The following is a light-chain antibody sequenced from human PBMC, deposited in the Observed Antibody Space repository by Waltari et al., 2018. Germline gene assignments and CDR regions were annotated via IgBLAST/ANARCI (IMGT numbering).Light chain of an antibody. J-gene: IGKJ4*01. CDR2: AAS. CDR1: QSVSSK. Sequence: EIVMTQSPATRSASPGERATPSCRASQSVSSKLAWYQHKPGQAPRLLIYAASTRATGIPARFSGSVSGTEFTLTISSLQSEDFAVYYCQQYDDWPLPFGGGTKVESK. CDR3: QQYDDWPLP. V-gene: IGKV3-15*01.